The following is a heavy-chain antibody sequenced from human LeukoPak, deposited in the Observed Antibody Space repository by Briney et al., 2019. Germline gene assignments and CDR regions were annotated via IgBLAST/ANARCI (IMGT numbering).Heavy chain of an antibody. D-gene: IGHD4-11*01. V-gene: IGHV4-61*02. CDR2: IYTSGST. CDR3: ARWIPYTKDAFDI. Sequence: SETLSLTCTVSGGSISSGSYYWSWIRQPAGKGLEWIGRIYTSGSTNYNPSLKSRVTISVDTSKNQFSLKLSSVTAADTAVYYCARWIPYTKDAFDIWGQGTMVTVSS. J-gene: IGHJ3*02. CDR1: GGSISSGSYY.